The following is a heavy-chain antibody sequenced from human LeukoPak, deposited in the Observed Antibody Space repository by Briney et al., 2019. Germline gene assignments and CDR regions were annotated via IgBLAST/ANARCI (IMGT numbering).Heavy chain of an antibody. CDR3: ASVVGATAPVLDY. Sequence: PSETLSLTCAVSGSSISTSYWSWIRQPPGKGLEWIGYIYHSGSTYYNPSLKSRVTISVDRSKNQFSLKLSSVTAADTAVYYCASVVGATAPVLDYWGQGTLVTVSS. CDR1: GSSISTSY. D-gene: IGHD1-26*01. J-gene: IGHJ4*02. V-gene: IGHV4-59*12. CDR2: IYHSGST.